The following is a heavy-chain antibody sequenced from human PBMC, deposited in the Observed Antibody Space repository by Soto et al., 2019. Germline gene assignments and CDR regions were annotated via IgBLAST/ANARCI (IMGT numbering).Heavy chain of an antibody. V-gene: IGHV4-39*01. J-gene: IGHJ5*02. CDR2: IYYSGST. D-gene: IGHD3-16*01. Sequence: QLQLQESGPGLVKPSETLSLTCTVSGRSLSSSSYYWGWIRQPPGKGLEWIGSIYYSGSTFYNPSLNIRVTISEGTSKNHFRLKLCPVTAADTAVYYCARPVARASGWCDPCGQGTMVTVSA. CDR3: ARPVARASGWCDP. CDR1: GRSLSSSSYY.